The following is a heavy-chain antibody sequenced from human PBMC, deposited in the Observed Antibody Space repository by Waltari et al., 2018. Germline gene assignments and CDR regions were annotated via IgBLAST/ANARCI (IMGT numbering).Heavy chain of an antibody. CDR2: IHPMGII. D-gene: IGHD2-21*02. CDR1: GGSFSDYY. V-gene: IGHV4-34*01. CDR3: ARGSDHAKTGY. Sequence: QVQLQQWGAGLLKPSETLSLTCGFYGGSFSDYYWNWIRQPPGKGLEWIGEIHPMGIINYNPSLTSRVTMSADTSKNQFSLKLSSVTAADTAVYYCARGSDHAKTGYWGQGILVTVSS. J-gene: IGHJ4*02.